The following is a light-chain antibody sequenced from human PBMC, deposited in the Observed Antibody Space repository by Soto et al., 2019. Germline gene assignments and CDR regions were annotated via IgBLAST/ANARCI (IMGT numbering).Light chain of an antibody. Sequence: DIQMTQSPSTLSASVEDRVTITCRASQSISSWLAWYQKKPGKAPNLLIYKTSSLESGVPSRFSGSGSGTEFTLTVNSLQPDDFATYYCQQYDSYPLTFGGGTKVDIQ. CDR1: QSISSW. CDR2: KTS. V-gene: IGKV1-5*03. CDR3: QQYDSYPLT. J-gene: IGKJ4*01.